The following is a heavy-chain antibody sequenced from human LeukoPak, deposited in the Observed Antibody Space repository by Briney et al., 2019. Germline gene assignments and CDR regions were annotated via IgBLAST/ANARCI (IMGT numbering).Heavy chain of an antibody. CDR1: EYTFTGYY. J-gene: IGHJ4*02. D-gene: IGHD4-23*01. CDR3: VRQGYSGHSQGAADY. CDR2: IIPIFGTA. V-gene: IGHV1-2*02. Sequence: ASVKVSCKASEYTFTGYYMHWVRQAPGQGLEWMGGIIPIFGTANYAQKFQGRVTMTTDTSTSTARMELRSLRSDDTAVYYCVRQGYSGHSQGAADYWGQGTLVTVSS.